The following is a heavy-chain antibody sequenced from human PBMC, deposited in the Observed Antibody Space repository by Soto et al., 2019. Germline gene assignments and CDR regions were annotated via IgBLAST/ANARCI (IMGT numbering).Heavy chain of an antibody. CDR3: ARAGGLGALAVDY. D-gene: IGHD6-19*01. J-gene: IGHJ4*02. CDR2: IYHSGST. CDR1: GGSISSGGYS. Sequence: QLQLQESGSGLVKPSQTLSLTCAVSGGSISSGGYSWSWIRQPPGKGLEWIGYIYHSGSTYYNPTLKSRVTISVDRSKNQFSLKLSSVTAADTAVYYCARAGGLGALAVDYWGQGTLVTVSS. V-gene: IGHV4-30-2*01.